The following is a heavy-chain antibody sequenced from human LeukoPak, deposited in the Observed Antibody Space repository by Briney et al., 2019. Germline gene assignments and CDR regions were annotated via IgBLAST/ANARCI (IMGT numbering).Heavy chain of an antibody. V-gene: IGHV3-21*01. J-gene: IGHJ4*02. D-gene: IGHD6-19*01. CDR3: ARGSSSGWSRGDY. Sequence: GGSLRLSCAASGFTFSSYSMNWVRQAPGKGLEWVSSISSSSSYIYYADSVKGRFTIPRDNAKNSLYLQMNSLRAEDTAVYYCARGSSSGWSRGDYWGQGTLVTVSP. CDR1: GFTFSSYS. CDR2: ISSSSSYI.